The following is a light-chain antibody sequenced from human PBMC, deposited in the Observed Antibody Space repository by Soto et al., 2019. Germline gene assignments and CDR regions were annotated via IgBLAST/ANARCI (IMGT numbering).Light chain of an antibody. CDR2: EVT. CDR1: SSDVGGYNY. V-gene: IGLV2-14*01. CDR3: SSYTSRSTLV. Sequence: QSVLTQPASVSGSPGQTITIYCTGTSSDVGGYNYVSWYQQHPGKAPKLMIYEVTNRPSGVSNRFSGSKSGNTASLTISGLQSEDEADYYCSSYTSRSTLVFGTGTKVTVL. J-gene: IGLJ1*01.